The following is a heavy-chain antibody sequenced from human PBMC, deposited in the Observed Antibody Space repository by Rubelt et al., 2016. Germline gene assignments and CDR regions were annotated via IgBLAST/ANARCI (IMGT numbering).Heavy chain of an antibody. J-gene: IGHJ4*02. CDR2: IWYDGSNK. V-gene: IGHV3-33*06. D-gene: IGHD5-18*01. Sequence: ESGGGVVQPGRSLRLSCAASGFTFSSYGMHWVRQAPGKGLEWVAVIWYDGSNKYYADSVKGRLTISRDNSKNTLYLQMNSLRAEDTAVYYCAKGAGRQLYLNYFDYWGQGTLVTVSS. CDR1: GFTFSSYG. CDR3: AKGAGRQLYLNYFDY.